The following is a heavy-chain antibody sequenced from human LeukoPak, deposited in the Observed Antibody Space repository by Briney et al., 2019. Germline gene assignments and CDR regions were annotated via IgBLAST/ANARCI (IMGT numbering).Heavy chain of an antibody. D-gene: IGHD3-22*01. CDR3: ARDLGDYYDSSGYRYYFDY. CDR1: GFIFSDYN. CDR2: LSRRSSTI. V-gene: IGHV3-48*01. Sequence: GGSLRLSCAASGFIFSDYNLHWVRQAPGRGLEWVSYLSRRSSTIYYADSLKGRITTSRDDATNSLYLQMNSLRGEDTAVYYCARDLGDYYDSSGYRYYFDYWGQGTLVTVSS. J-gene: IGHJ4*02.